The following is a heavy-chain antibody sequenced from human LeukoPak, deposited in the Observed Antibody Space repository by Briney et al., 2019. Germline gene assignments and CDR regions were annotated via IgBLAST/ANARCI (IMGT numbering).Heavy chain of an antibody. CDR3: ARGRLDIVATTPHFDY. V-gene: IGHV4-59*08. D-gene: IGHD5-12*01. CDR2: IYYSGST. J-gene: IGHJ4*02. Sequence: SETLSLTCSVSGGSLSSYYWSWIRQPPGKGLEWIGYIYYSGSTNYNPSLKSRVTISVDTSKNQFSLKLSSVTAADTAVYYCARGRLDIVATTPHFDYWGQGTLVTVSS. CDR1: GGSLSSYY.